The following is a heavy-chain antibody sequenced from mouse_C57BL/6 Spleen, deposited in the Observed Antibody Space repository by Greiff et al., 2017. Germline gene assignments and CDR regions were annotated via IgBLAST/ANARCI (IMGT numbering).Heavy chain of an antibody. CDR3: AQGRYYYGSGYGYFDV. D-gene: IGHD1-1*01. J-gene: IGHJ1*03. Sequence: QVQLKESGPGILQPSQTLSLTCSFSGFSLSNSNMGIGWIRQPSGKGLEWLAHIGWNDDKYYYQSLKSRHTISKDNSNNQVFHKITSVDTADTATYYCAQGRYYYGSGYGYFDVWGTGTTVTVSS. V-gene: IGHV8-5*01. CDR2: IGWNDDK. CDR1: GFSLSNSNMG.